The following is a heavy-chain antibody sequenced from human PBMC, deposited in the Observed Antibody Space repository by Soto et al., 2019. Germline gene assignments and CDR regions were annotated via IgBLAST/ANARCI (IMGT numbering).Heavy chain of an antibody. Sequence: LRLSCAASGFTFSSYGMHWVRQAPGKGLEWVAVISYDGSNKYYADSVKGRFTISRDNSKNTLYLQMNSLKASDTAMYYCARQDSRRRIWGGFGELLPYFDYWGQGTLVTVSS. J-gene: IGHJ4*02. D-gene: IGHD3-10*01. CDR3: ARQDSRRRIWGGFGELLPYFDY. CDR1: GFTFSSYG. CDR2: ISYDGSNK. V-gene: IGHV3-30*03.